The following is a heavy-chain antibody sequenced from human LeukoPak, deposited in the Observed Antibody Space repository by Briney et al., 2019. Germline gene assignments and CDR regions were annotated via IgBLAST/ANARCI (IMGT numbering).Heavy chain of an antibody. CDR1: GGTFSSYA. CDR3: ANYLAARRTYYYYGMDV. Sequence: SVKVSCKASGGTFSSYAISWVRQAPGQGLEWMGGIIPIFGTANYAQKFQGRVTITADESTSTAYMELSSVRSEDTAVYYCANYLAARRTYYYYGMDVWGQGPTVTVSS. J-gene: IGHJ6*02. D-gene: IGHD6-6*01. V-gene: IGHV1-69*01. CDR2: IIPIFGTA.